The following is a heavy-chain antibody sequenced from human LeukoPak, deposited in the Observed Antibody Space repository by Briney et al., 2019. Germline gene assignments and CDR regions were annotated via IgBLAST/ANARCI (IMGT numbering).Heavy chain of an antibody. CDR1: GGSIISSNW. V-gene: IGHV4-4*02. CDR3: ARSFGSKWYLDY. Sequence: SGTLSLTCAVSGGSIISSNWWGWVPQPPGEGLGWIGENYHSGSTNHNPSLKSRVTISVDKSKNQLSLTVNSVTAADTAVYYCARSFGSKWYLDYWGQGNLVTVPS. D-gene: IGHD3-16*01. CDR2: NYHSGST. J-gene: IGHJ4*02.